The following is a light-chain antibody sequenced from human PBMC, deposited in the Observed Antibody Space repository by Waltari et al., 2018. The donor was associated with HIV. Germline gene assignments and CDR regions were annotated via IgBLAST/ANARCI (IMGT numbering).Light chain of an antibody. Sequence: QSVLTQPPSASGTPGQRVTISCSGSSSNIGSNYVYWYHQLPGTAPKLLIYRNNQRPAWVPDLFSGSKSGTSAARAISGLRSEDEADYYCAAWDDSLSGPGVFGGGTKLTVL. CDR1: SSNIGSNY. CDR2: RNN. V-gene: IGLV1-47*01. J-gene: IGLJ3*02. CDR3: AAWDDSLSGPGV.